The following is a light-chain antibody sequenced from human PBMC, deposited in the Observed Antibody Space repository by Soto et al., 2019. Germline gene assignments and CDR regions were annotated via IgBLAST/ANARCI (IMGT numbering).Light chain of an antibody. CDR2: EVV. J-gene: IGLJ1*01. CDR1: KSDIGVYDF. CDR3: KSYAGSNTYV. Sequence: QSVLTQPPSASGSPGQSVTISCTGTKSDIGVYDFVSWYQHHPGKAPRLIIYEVVQRPSGVPDRFSGSKSGNTASLTVSGLQAADEADYCCKSYAGSNTYVFGSGTKLTV. V-gene: IGLV2-8*01.